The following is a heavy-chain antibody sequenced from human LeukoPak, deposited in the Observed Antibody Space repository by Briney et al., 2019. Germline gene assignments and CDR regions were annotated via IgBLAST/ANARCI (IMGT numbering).Heavy chain of an antibody. V-gene: IGHV3-53*01. CDR3: ASGGLGARKYYSDPFHY. CDR1: GFTVSSNY. D-gene: IGHD3-10*01. CDR2: IYSAGST. Sequence: GESLRLSCAASGFTVSSNYMSWVRQAPGKGLEWVSIIYSAGSTYYADSVRGRFTISRDSSKNTVCLQMNSLRAEDTAVYYCASGGLGARKYYSDPFHYWGQGTLVTVSS. J-gene: IGHJ4*02.